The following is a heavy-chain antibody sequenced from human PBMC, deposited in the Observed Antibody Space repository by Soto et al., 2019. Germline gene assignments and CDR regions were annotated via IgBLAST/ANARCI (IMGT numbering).Heavy chain of an antibody. CDR2: ISYDGSNK. D-gene: IGHD1-26*01. CDR1: GFTFSSYG. CDR3: AKAYLDTNWFDP. J-gene: IGHJ5*02. V-gene: IGHV3-30*18. Sequence: PGGSLRLSCAASGFTFSSYGMHWVRQAPGKGLEWVAVISYDGSNKYYADSVKGRFTISRDNSKNTLYLQMNSLRAEDTAVYYCAKAYLDTNWFDPWGQGTLVTVSS.